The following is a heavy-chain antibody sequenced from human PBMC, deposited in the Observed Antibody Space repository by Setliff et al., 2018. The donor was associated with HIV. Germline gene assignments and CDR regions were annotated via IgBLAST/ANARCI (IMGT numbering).Heavy chain of an antibody. V-gene: IGHV4-59*08. Sequence: SETLSLTCTVSGGSIRSYYWNWIRQPPGKGLEWIGYIYSSGSTNYNPSLKRRVTISVDTSKNQFSLKLTSVTASDTAIYYCAGNDCGGGSCYGVDAFDIWGQGTMVTVSS. CDR3: AGNDCGGGSCYGVDAFDI. D-gene: IGHD2-15*01. J-gene: IGHJ3*02. CDR1: GGSIRSYY. CDR2: IYSSGST.